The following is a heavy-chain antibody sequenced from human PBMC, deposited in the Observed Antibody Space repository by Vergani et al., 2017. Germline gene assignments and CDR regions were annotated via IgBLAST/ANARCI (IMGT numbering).Heavy chain of an antibody. CDR1: GFTFSSYA. Sequence: QVQLVESGGGVVQPGRSLRLSCAASGFTFSSYAMHWVRQAPGKGLEWVAVISYDGSNKYYADSVKGRFTISRDNSKNTLYLQMNSLRAEDTAVYYCGMQGGYYYYYMDVWGKXP. D-gene: IGHD2-8*01. CDR2: ISYDGSNK. J-gene: IGHJ6*03. V-gene: IGHV3-30-3*01. CDR3: GMQGGYYYYYMDV.